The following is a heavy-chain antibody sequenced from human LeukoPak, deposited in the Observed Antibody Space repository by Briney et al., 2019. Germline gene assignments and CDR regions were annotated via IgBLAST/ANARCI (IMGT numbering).Heavy chain of an antibody. Sequence: GGSLRLSCAASGFTVSSNYMTWVRQAPGKGLEWVSVIYSGGSTYFADSVKGRFTISRDNSKSTLYLQMNGLRAEDTAIYYCASPQWLAFWGQGTLVTVSS. CDR1: GFTVSSNY. CDR3: ASPQWLAF. J-gene: IGHJ4*02. D-gene: IGHD6-19*01. V-gene: IGHV3-66*01. CDR2: IYSGGST.